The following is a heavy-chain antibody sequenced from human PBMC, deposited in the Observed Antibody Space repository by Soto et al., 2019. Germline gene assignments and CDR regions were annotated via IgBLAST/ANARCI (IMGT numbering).Heavy chain of an antibody. J-gene: IGHJ4*02. D-gene: IGHD3-16*01. Sequence: QVQLVESGGGVVQPGRSLRLSCAASGFTFSSYGMHWVRQAPGKGLEWVVVIGYDGGNKYYAESVKGRFTISRDNYKKTLPRQMNSVRAEDTAVYYCGRVDYGPDFEYWGQGNLVTVSS. CDR1: GFTFSSYG. CDR2: IGYDGGNK. CDR3: GRVDYGPDFEY. V-gene: IGHV3-33*01.